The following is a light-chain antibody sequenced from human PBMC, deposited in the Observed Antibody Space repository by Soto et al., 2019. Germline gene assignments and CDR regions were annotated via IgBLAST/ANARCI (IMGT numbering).Light chain of an antibody. J-gene: IGLJ3*02. Sequence: QSALTQPASVSGSPGQSITISCTGTSSDVGGYNYVSWYQQHPGKDPKLMIYEVSNRPSGVSNRFSGSKSGNTASLTISGLQTEDEADYYCSSFTSINTWVFGGGTKVTVL. CDR2: EVS. V-gene: IGLV2-14*01. CDR1: SSDVGGYNY. CDR3: SSFTSINTWV.